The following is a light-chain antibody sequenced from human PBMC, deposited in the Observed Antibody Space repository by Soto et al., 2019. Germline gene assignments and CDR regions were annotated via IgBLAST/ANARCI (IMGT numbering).Light chain of an antibody. CDR2: WAS. V-gene: IGKV1-5*03. CDR1: QSISSW. J-gene: IGKJ1*01. Sequence: DIQMTQSPSTLSASVGDRVTITCRASQSISSWLAWHQQKPGKAPKLLIYWASTRESGVPDRFSGGGSGTDFTLTISSLQAEDVAVYYCQQYYSVPPTFGQGTKVEI. CDR3: QQYYSVPPT.